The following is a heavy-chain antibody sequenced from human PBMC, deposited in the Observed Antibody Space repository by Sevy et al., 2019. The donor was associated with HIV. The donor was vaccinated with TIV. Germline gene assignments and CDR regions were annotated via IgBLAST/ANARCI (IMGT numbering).Heavy chain of an antibody. V-gene: IGHV3-23*01. D-gene: IGHD3-3*01. CDR2: ISGSGGST. CDR1: GFIFNSYV. Sequence: GGSLRLSCTASGFIFNSYVISWVRQAPGKGLEWVSTISGSGGSTYYAESVKGRLTVSRDNSKNTVYLQMDSLRDEDTAVYYCAKESRSGYLSWGREPWSPSPQ. CDR3: AKESRSGYLS. J-gene: IGHJ5*02.